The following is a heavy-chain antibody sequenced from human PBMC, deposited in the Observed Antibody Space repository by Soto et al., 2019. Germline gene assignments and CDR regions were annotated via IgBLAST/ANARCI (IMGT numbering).Heavy chain of an antibody. Sequence: GGSLRLSCAASEFTFRNYAMTWVRQAPGKGLEWVSSIDGSGGGAYYSDSVKGRFTVSRDDSQKTLYLQMRSLRVDDTAVYYCAKDAVTANGEWEWFDPWGQGTLVTVSS. CDR3: AKDAVTANGEWEWFDP. CDR1: EFTFRNYA. CDR2: IDGSGGGA. J-gene: IGHJ5*02. V-gene: IGHV3-23*01. D-gene: IGHD2-15*01.